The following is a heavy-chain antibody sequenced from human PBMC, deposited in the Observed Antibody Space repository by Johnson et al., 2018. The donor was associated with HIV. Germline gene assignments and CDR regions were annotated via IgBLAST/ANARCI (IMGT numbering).Heavy chain of an antibody. J-gene: IGHJ3*02. CDR1: GFSFSNYG. D-gene: IGHD3-22*01. CDR3: AKGDYYDSRGAFDI. V-gene: IGHV3-33*06. Sequence: QVQLVESGGGVVQPGKSLRLTCAASGFSFSNYGMHWVRQAPGKGLEWVAVIWYDGNNKYYAGSVKGRFTISRDNAKNTLSLQMNSLTEDDTAIYYCAKGDYYDSRGAFDIWGPGTMVTVSS. CDR2: IWYDGNNK.